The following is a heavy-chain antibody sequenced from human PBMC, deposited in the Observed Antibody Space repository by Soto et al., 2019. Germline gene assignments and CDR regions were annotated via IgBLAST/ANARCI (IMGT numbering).Heavy chain of an antibody. CDR2: ISGSGGST. CDR1: GFTFSSYA. CDR3: ARGMDLYAGTTRRYYYGMDV. V-gene: IGHV3-23*01. Sequence: GGSLRLSCAASGFTFSSYAMSWVRQAPGKGLEWVSAISGSGGSTYYADSVKGRFTISRDNSKNTLYLQMNSLRAEDTAVYYCARGMDLYAGTTRRYYYGMDVWGQGTTVTVSS. D-gene: IGHD1-1*01. J-gene: IGHJ6*02.